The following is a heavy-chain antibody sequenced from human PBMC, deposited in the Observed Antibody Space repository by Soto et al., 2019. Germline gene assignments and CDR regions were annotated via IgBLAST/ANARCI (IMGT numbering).Heavy chain of an antibody. Sequence: QAQLEESGGGVVQPGTSLRLSCAASAFSFSSSGMHWVRQAPGKGLEWVAAIWDDGGNKYYADSVKGRFTISRDNSKNTLFLQMNSLRAEDTALYYCARSSGSYFAAFYDTWGQGNLVSVSS. V-gene: IGHV3-33*01. D-gene: IGHD1-26*01. CDR3: ARSSGSYFAAFYDT. CDR2: IWDDGGNK. J-gene: IGHJ5*02. CDR1: AFSFSSSG.